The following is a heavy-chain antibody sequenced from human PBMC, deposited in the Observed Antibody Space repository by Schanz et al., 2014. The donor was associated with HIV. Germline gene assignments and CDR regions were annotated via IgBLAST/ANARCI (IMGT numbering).Heavy chain of an antibody. CDR3: ARSRFQLQWFDS. D-gene: IGHD2-2*01. CDR2: IKPNDGGT. Sequence: QVQLVQSWAAVKKPEASVKVSCKASGYTFNDYFIHWIRQAPGQGLEWMGWIKPNDGGTKSAQKFLGRVTMTRDSSISTAYMELTRLTSDDTAVYYCARSRFQLQWFDSWGQGTLVTVSS. J-gene: IGHJ5*01. CDR1: GYTFNDYF. V-gene: IGHV1-2*02.